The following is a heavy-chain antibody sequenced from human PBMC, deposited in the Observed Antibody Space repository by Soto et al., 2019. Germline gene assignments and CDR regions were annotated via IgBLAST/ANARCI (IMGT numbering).Heavy chain of an antibody. CDR1: GFTFSNHA. Sequence: EVQLLESGGAWVQPGGSLRLSFAASGFTFSNHAMNWVRQAPGKGLEWVSTISDSGSTYYADSVKGRFTISRDNSKNTLYLQMNSLRAEDTAVYYCARDPGGHYCTSTSCLYFFDHWGQGTLVIVSS. D-gene: IGHD2-2*01. CDR3: ARDPGGHYCTSTSCLYFFDH. CDR2: ISDSGST. J-gene: IGHJ4*02. V-gene: IGHV3-23*01.